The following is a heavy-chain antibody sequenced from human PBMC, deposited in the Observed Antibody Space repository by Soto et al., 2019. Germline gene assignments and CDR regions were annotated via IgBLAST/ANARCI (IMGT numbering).Heavy chain of an antibody. D-gene: IGHD6-13*01. V-gene: IGHV3-23*01. CDR2: ISGSGGST. Sequence: KGLEWVSAISGSGGSTYYADSVKGRFTISRDNSKNTLYLQMNSLRAEDTAVYYCAYSSTPSAYWGHGTLVTVSS. CDR3: AYSSTPSAY. J-gene: IGHJ4*01.